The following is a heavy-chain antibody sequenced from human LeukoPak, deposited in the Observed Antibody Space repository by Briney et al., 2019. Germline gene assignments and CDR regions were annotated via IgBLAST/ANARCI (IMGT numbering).Heavy chain of an antibody. Sequence: SLRLSCAASGFXXNXXWMTXFXQAPXXGLEWVANIKQDGTEIFYVDSVRGRFIISRDNAENSLYLQMNSLRVEDTAVYYCARTPDGADYWGQGTLVTVSS. V-gene: IGHV3-7*01. D-gene: IGHD3-10*01. CDR1: GFXXNXXW. J-gene: IGHJ4*02. CDR2: IKQDGTEI. CDR3: ARTPDGADY.